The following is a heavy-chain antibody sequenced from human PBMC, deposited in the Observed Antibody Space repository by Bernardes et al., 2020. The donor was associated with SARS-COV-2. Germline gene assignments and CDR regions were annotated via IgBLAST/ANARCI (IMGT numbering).Heavy chain of an antibody. J-gene: IGHJ5*02. V-gene: IGHV3-30*18. D-gene: IGHD3-10*01. Sequence: GGSLLLSCAASGFTFRSYGMHWVRQAPGPGLEWVAVISYDGSNKYYADSVKGRFTISRDNSKNTLYLQMNSLRAEDTAVYYCAKDYGFGELLNWFDPWGQGTLVTVYS. CDR3: AKDYGFGELLNWFDP. CDR1: GFTFRSYG. CDR2: ISYDGSNK.